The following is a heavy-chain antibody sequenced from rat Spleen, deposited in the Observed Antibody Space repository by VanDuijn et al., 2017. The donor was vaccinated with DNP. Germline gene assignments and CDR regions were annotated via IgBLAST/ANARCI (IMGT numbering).Heavy chain of an antibody. J-gene: IGHJ2*01. D-gene: IGHD4-1*01. CDR2: ITNTGGST. CDR3: TRRAGLSYYFDY. CDR1: GFTFDDYG. Sequence: EVQLVESGGGLVQPGRSLKLSCAASGFTFDDYGMAWVRQAPGKGLEWVASITNTGGSTYYPDSVKGRFTISRDNEKSTLFLQMDSLRSEDTATYYCTRRAGLSYYFDYWGQGVMVTVSS. V-gene: IGHV5-31*01.